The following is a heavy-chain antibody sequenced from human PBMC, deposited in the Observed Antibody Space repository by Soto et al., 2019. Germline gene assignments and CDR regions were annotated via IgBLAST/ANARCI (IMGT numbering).Heavy chain of an antibody. CDR1: GFTFSSYG. Sequence: QVQLVESGGGVVQPGRSLRLSCAASGFTFSSYGMHWVRQAPGKGLEWVAVISSDGSNKYYADSWKGRFTISRDNSKKTLYLQMNSLRAEDTAVYYCAKDGGYFDYWGQGTLVTVSS. D-gene: IGHD3-16*01. J-gene: IGHJ4*02. V-gene: IGHV3-30*18. CDR2: ISSDGSNK. CDR3: AKDGGYFDY.